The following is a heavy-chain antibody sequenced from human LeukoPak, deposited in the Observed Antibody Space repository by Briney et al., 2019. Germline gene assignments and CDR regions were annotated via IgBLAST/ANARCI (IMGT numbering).Heavy chain of an antibody. Sequence: PGGSLRLSCAASGFTFSSAWMGWVRQAPGKGLEWVGRIKSKTDGGTTDYAAPVKVRFTISRDDSKNTLYLQMNSLKTGDTAVYYCTTDRGRTELPLFASWGQGTLVTVSS. CDR1: GFTFSSAW. J-gene: IGHJ5*01. CDR3: TTDRGRTELPLFAS. D-gene: IGHD1-26*01. V-gene: IGHV3-15*01. CDR2: IKSKTDGGTT.